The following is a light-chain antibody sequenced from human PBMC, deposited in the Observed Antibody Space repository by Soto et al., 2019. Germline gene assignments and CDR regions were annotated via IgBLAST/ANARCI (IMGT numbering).Light chain of an antibody. Sequence: EIVMTQSPATLSVSPGERATLSCRASQSVSSNYLAWYQQKPGQAPRLLIYDASTRATGIPARFSGSGSGTDFTLTIARLEPEDFAVYYCQQYGDSPRTFGQGTRLENK. J-gene: IGKJ5*01. V-gene: IGKV3-20*01. CDR2: DAS. CDR3: QQYGDSPRT. CDR1: QSVSSNY.